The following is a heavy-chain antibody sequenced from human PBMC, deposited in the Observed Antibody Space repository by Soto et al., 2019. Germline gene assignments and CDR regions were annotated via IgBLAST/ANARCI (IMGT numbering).Heavy chain of an antibody. V-gene: IGHV5-51*01. D-gene: IGHD1-26*01. J-gene: IGHJ4*02. CDR2: IYPGDSDT. CDR3: ARPPYSDSYYYFDQ. CDR1: GYSFTSYW. Sequence: PGESMTIWYKASGYSFTSYWIGWVRQMPGKGLEWMGIIYPGDSDTIYSPSFQGQVTISADKSISTAYLQWNSLKASDTAMYYCARPPYSDSYYYFDQWGQGTTVTVSS.